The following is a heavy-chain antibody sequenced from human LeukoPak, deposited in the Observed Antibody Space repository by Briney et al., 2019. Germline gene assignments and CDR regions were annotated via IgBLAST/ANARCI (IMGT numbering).Heavy chain of an antibody. J-gene: IGHJ4*02. CDR3: ARGRNYYDSSGYSCYFDY. CDR1: GFTFSSYA. D-gene: IGHD3-22*01. CDR2: ISYDGSNK. V-gene: IGHV3-30-3*01. Sequence: GRSLRLSCAASGFTFSSYAMHWVRQAPGKGLEWVAVISYDGSNKYYADPVKGRFTISRDNSKNTLYLQMNSLRAEDTAVYYCARGRNYYDSSGYSCYFDYWGQGTLVTVSS.